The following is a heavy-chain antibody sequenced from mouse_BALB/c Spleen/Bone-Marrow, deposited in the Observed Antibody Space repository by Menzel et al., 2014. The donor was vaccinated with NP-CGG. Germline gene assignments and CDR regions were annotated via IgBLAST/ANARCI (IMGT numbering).Heavy chain of an antibody. CDR2: ISGGGSYT. CDR3: ARHAYYDQTEVSFVY. CDR1: GFTFSNYG. V-gene: IGHV5-9-2*01. Sequence: EVQRVESGGGLVKSGGSLKLSCAASGFTFSNYGMSWVRQTPEKRLEWVATISGGGSYTFYSDSVKGRFTISRDNAKNILYLQLSSLRSEDTALYYCARHAYYDQTEVSFVYWGQGTLVTVSA. D-gene: IGHD2-4*01. J-gene: IGHJ3*01.